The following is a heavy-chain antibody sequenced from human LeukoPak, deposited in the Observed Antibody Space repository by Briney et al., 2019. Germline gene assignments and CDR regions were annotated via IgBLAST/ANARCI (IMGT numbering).Heavy chain of an antibody. CDR2: ISGSGGST. D-gene: IGHD3-10*01. V-gene: IGHV3-23*01. CDR1: GFTFSTYA. J-gene: IGHJ4*02. CDR3: AKDLGWFGELSPYYFDY. Sequence: PGGSLRLSCEASGFTFSTYAMTWVRQAPGKGLEWVSAISGSGGSTYYADSVKGRFTISRDNSKNTLYLQMNSLRAEDTAVYYCAKDLGWFGELSPYYFDYWGQGTLVTVSS.